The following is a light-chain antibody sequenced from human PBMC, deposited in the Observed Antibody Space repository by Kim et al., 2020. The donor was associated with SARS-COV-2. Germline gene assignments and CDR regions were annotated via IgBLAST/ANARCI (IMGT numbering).Light chain of an antibody. V-gene: IGKV2-30*01. CDR2: KVS. J-gene: IGKJ2*01. Sequence: DVVMTQSPLSLPVTLGQPGSIACRSSQSLVFSDGNTYLNWLHQRPGQSARRLSYKVSKRDSGVPDRFSGSGSGTDFTLKISRVETWYAVVYYGMKGPDPYVFGQGPRLEI. CDR3: MKGPDPYV. CDR1: QSLVFSDGNTY.